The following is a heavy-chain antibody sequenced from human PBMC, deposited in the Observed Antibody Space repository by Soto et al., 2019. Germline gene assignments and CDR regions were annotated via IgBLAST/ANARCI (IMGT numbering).Heavy chain of an antibody. Sequence: SETLSLTCAVYGGSFSGYYWSWIRQPPGKGLEWIGEINHSGSTNHNPSLKSRVTISVDTSKNQFSLKLSSVTAADTAVYYCARGKRRGRYYDFWSGPQGFDPWGQGTLVTVSS. CDR2: INHSGST. J-gene: IGHJ5*02. V-gene: IGHV4-34*01. D-gene: IGHD3-3*01. CDR3: ARGKRRGRYYDFWSGPQGFDP. CDR1: GGSFSGYY.